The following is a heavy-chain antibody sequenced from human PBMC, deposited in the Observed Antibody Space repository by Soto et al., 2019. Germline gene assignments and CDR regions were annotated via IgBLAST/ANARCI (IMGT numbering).Heavy chain of an antibody. D-gene: IGHD6-19*01. CDR3: ARDWGSSGWYNWFDA. CDR2: LSHDGTVT. CDR1: GFNFHAYG. Sequence: QVQLVESGGGVVQPGRSLRLSCGASGFNFHAYGMHWVRQAPGKGLEWVAMLSHDGTVTYYGDSVRGRFTVSRDESKNTLYLQMTSLSPEDRAMYYCARDWGSSGWYNWFDAWGQGTMVTVSS. V-gene: IGHV3-30*03. J-gene: IGHJ5*02.